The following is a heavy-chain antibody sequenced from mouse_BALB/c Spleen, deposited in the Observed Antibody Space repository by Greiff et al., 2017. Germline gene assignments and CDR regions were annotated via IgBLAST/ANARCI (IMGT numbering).Heavy chain of an antibody. CDR2: ISYSGST. CDR1: GYSITSDYA. CDR3: AREDYYDYDEDAMDY. V-gene: IGHV3-2*02. J-gene: IGHJ4*01. Sequence: EVKLVESGPGLVKPSQSLSLTCTVTGYSITSDYAWNWIRQFPGNKLEWMGYISYSGSTSYNPSLKSRISITRDTSKNQFFLQLNSVTTEDTATYYCAREDYYDYDEDAMDYWGQGTSVTVSS. D-gene: IGHD2-4*01.